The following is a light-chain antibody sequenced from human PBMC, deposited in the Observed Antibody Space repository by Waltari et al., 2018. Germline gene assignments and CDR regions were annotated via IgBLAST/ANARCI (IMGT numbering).Light chain of an antibody. V-gene: IGLV1-51*01. CDR2: DVS. J-gene: IGLJ7*01. CDR1: SSNIGNNY. Sequence: QSVLTQPPSVSAAPGQGVTISCSGGSSNIGNNYVSWYRQFPGPAPKLLTHDVSERPSGIHGRVAGSKSGTSATLDITGLQAGEEADYYCGTWDSSLSGAVFGGGTHLTVL. CDR3: GTWDSSLSGAV.